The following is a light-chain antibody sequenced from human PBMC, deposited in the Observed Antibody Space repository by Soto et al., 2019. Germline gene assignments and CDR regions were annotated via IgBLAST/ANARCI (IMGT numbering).Light chain of an antibody. CDR3: CSYAGSYTHV. V-gene: IGLV2-11*01. CDR2: DVI. Sequence: QSVLTQPRSVSGSPGQSVTISCTGTSSDVGTYTYVSWYQQQPGKAPKLIIYDVIKQPSWVPDRFSGSKSGNTASLTISGLQAEDEAYYYCCSYAGSYTHVFGTGTKLTVL. J-gene: IGLJ1*01. CDR1: SSDVGTYTY.